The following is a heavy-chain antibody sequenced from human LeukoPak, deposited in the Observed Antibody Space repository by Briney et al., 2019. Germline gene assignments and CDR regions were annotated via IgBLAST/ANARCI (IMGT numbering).Heavy chain of an antibody. J-gene: IGHJ4*02. D-gene: IGHD6-19*01. CDR2: IYHSGST. V-gene: IGHV4-4*02. CDR3: ARVSESVAGTGYDDY. CDR1: GGSISSSNW. Sequence: PSETLSLTCAVSGGSISSSNWWSWVRQPPGKGLEWIGEIYHSGSTNYNPSLKSRLTISVDKSKNQFSLKLSYVTAADTAVYYCARVSESVAGTGYDDYWGQGSLVTVSS.